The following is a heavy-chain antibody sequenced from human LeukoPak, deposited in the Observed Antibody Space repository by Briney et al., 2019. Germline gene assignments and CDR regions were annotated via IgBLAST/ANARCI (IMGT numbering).Heavy chain of an antibody. CDR2: ISSGYST. J-gene: IGHJ4*02. Sequence: PGGSLRLSCAASGFTFSSYAINWVRQAPGKGLEWVSGISSGYSTYYADSVKGRFTISRDNSKNTVYVQMNSLRAEDTAVYYCATDIVATSGDFWGQGTLVTVSS. V-gene: IGHV3-23*01. D-gene: IGHD5-12*01. CDR1: GFTFSSYA. CDR3: ATDIVATSGDF.